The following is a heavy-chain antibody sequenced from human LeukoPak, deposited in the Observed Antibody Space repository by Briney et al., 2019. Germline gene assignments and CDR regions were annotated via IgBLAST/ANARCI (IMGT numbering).Heavy chain of an antibody. CDR1: GASVTTDY. V-gene: IGHV4-59*08. CDR2: IYNSGNT. J-gene: IGHJ1*01. CDR3: AGRGQIDFRD. Sequence: PSQTLSLTCDVSGASVTTDYWSWIRQPPGKGLEWIGYIYNSGNTDYNPSLKSRLTISVDTSKNQFSLTLSSATAADTAVYYCAGRGQIDFRDWGQGTLVTVSS. D-gene: IGHD3-3*01.